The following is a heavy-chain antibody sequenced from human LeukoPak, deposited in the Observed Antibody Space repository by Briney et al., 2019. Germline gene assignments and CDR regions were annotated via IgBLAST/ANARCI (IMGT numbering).Heavy chain of an antibody. D-gene: IGHD4-17*01. V-gene: IGHV1-2*06. Sequence: GASVKVSCKASGYTFTGYYMHWVRQAPGQGLEWMGRINPNSGGTNYAQKFQGRVTMTRDTSISTAYMELSRLRSDDTAVYYCARSYYGDNHFDYWGQGTLVTVSS. CDR1: GYTFTGYY. CDR2: INPNSGGT. J-gene: IGHJ4*02. CDR3: ARSYYGDNHFDY.